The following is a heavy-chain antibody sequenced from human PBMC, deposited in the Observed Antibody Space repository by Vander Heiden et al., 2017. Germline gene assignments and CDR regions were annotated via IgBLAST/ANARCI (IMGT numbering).Heavy chain of an antibody. D-gene: IGHD2-21*02. CDR1: GGTFSSYA. Sequence: GQRGQCGAEGKKTGSSVKVSRKASGGTFSSYAISWVRQAPGQGLEWMGGIIPIFGTANYAQKFQGRVTITADESTSTAYMELSSLRSEDTAVYYCARLGGDLLYWGQGTLVTVSS. V-gene: IGHV1-69*01. J-gene: IGHJ4*02. CDR3: ARLGGDLLY. CDR2: IIPIFGTA.